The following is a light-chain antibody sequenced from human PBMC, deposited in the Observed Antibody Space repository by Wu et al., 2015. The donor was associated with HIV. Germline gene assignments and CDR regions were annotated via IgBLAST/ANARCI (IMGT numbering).Light chain of an antibody. CDR2: RAS. V-gene: IGKV3-15*01. CDR1: QSVSDN. Sequence: EIMLTQSPATLSVSPGERVTLSCRASQSVSDNLVWYQHKPGQAPRLLMYRASIRATDIPARFSGSGSRTEFTLTINNIQSEDFAVYYCQHYDSWPRWTFGQGTKLE. CDR3: QHYDSWPRWT. J-gene: IGKJ2*02.